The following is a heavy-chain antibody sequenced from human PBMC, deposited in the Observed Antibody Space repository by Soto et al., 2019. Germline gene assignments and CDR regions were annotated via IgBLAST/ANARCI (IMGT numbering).Heavy chain of an antibody. CDR3: AKGSRKGYCSGGSCHNGFDP. CDR2: ISGSGGST. J-gene: IGHJ5*02. V-gene: IGHV3-23*01. CDR1: GFTFSSYA. Sequence: EVQLLESGGGLVQPGGSLRLSCAASGFTFSSYAMSWVRQAPGKGLEWVSAISGSGGSTYYADSVKGRFTISRDNSKNTLYLQMNSLRAEDTAVYYCAKGSRKGYCSGGSCHNGFDPWGQGTLVTVSS. D-gene: IGHD2-15*01.